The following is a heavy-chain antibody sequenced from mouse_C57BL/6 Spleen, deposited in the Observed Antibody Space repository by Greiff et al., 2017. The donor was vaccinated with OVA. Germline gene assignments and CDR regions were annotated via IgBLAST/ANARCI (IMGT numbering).Heavy chain of an antibody. Sequence: QVQLKESGAELARPGASVKLSCKASGYTFTSYGISWVKQRTGQGLEWIGEIYPRSGNTYYNEKFKGKATLTADKSSSTAYMELRSLTSEDSAVYFCARSGGNWAYWGQGTLVTVSA. J-gene: IGHJ3*01. V-gene: IGHV1-81*01. D-gene: IGHD2-1*01. CDR3: ARSGGNWAY. CDR2: IYPRSGNT. CDR1: GYTFTSYG.